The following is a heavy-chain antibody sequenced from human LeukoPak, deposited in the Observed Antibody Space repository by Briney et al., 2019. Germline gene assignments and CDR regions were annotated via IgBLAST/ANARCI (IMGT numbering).Heavy chain of an antibody. J-gene: IGHJ3*02. D-gene: IGHD3-22*01. Sequence: SQTLSLTCTVSGGSISSGSYYWSWIRQPAGKGLEWIGRIYTSGSTNYNPPLKSRVTISVDTSKNPFSLKLSSVTAADTAVYYCARGTMTDAFDIWGQGTMVTVSS. CDR1: GGSISSGSYY. V-gene: IGHV4-61*02. CDR2: IYTSGST. CDR3: ARGTMTDAFDI.